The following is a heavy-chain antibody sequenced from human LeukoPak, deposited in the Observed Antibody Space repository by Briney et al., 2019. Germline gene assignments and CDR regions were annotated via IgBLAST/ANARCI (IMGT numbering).Heavy chain of an antibody. D-gene: IGHD3-3*02. CDR2: INSNGGST. J-gene: IGHJ4*02. V-gene: IGHV3-64*01. CDR1: GYALSAQH. CDR3: AREGINGESDV. Sequence: PGGSQSLFCTASGYALSAQHMQWLRQAPGKGLEYVSAINSNGGSTYYANSVKGRFTVSRDNSKNTLYLQMGSLRGEDMAVYYCAREGINGESDVCGQATLLTVSS.